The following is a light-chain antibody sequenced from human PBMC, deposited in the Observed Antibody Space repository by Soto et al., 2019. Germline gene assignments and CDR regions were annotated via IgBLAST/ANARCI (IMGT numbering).Light chain of an antibody. CDR3: QQYGSSPPWT. Sequence: VLTQSPASLCLSPGQRATLACWASETVATNLAWYQQKPGQAPRLLIYGASSRATGIPDRFSGSGSGTDFTLTISRLEPEDFAVYYCQQYGSSPPWTFGQGTKVDIK. CDR2: GAS. CDR1: ETVATN. V-gene: IGKV3-20*01. J-gene: IGKJ1*01.